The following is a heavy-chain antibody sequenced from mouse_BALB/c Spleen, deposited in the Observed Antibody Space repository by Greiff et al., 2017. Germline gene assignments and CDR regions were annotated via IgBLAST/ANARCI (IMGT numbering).Heavy chain of an antibody. CDR2: IWGDGST. Sequence: VQLQQSGPGLVAPSQSLSITCTVSGFSLTGYGVNWVRQPPGKGLEWLGMIWGDGSTDYNSALKSRLSISKDNSKSQVFLKMNSLQTDDTARYYCARDYYGSSGSMDYWGQGTSVTVSS. J-gene: IGHJ4*01. CDR3: ARDYYGSSGSMDY. V-gene: IGHV2-6-7*01. CDR1: GFSLTGYG. D-gene: IGHD1-1*01.